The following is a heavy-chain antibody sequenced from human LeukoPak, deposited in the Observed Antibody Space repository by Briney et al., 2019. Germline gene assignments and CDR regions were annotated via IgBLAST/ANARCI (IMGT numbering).Heavy chain of an antibody. J-gene: IGHJ4*02. V-gene: IGHV3-23*01. Sequence: RGCLRLSCAASGFTFSKDAMSSVRQAPGKGLEWGTAISGIDGNTSYADSVKGRFTSSRDNSKTTLSLQMNNLRAEDTALYYCARDSSVPYGITDWGQRTLVTVS. CDR2: ISGIDGNT. CDR3: ARDSSVPYGITD. CDR1: GFTFSKDA. D-gene: IGHD4-17*01.